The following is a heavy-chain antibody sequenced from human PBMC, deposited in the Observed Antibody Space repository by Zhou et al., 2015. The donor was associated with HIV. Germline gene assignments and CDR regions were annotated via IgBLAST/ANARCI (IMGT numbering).Heavy chain of an antibody. D-gene: IGHD2-2*01. Sequence: QVVLIQSGAEVRRPGSSVKVSCKASGGTFTRNAISWVRQAPGQGLEWMGGIIPIFGTANYAQKFQGRVTITADESTSTAYMELSSLRSEDTAMYYCARAWDIVVVPAAPLFYWGQGTLVTVSS. V-gene: IGHV1-69*01. CDR3: ARAWDIVVVPAAPLFY. CDR2: IIPIFGTA. J-gene: IGHJ4*02. CDR1: GGTFTRNA.